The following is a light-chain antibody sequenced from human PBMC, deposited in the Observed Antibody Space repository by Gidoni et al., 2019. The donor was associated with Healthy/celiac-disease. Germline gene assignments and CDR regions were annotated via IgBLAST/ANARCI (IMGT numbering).Light chain of an antibody. Sequence: EIVLTQSPATLSLSPGERDTLSCWASQSVSSYLAWYQQKPGQAPRLLIYDASNRATGIPARFSGSGSGTDFTLTISSLEPEDFAVYYCQQRSNWRLTFGGGTKVEIK. CDR1: QSVSSY. CDR2: DAS. CDR3: QQRSNWRLT. V-gene: IGKV3-11*01. J-gene: IGKJ4*01.